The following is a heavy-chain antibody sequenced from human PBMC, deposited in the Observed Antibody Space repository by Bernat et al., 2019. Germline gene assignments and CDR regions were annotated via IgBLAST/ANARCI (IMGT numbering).Heavy chain of an antibody. V-gene: IGHV3-23*01. CDR3: AKSLLSVVVVAATWFDP. CDR1: GFTFSSYA. Sequence: EVQLLESGGGLVQPGGSLRLSCAASGFTFSSYAMSWVRQAPGKWLEWVSAISGSGGSTYYADSVKGRFTISRDNSKNTLYLQMNSLRAEDTAVYYCAKSLLSVVVVAATWFDPWGQGTLVTVSS. CDR2: ISGSGGST. J-gene: IGHJ5*02. D-gene: IGHD2-15*01.